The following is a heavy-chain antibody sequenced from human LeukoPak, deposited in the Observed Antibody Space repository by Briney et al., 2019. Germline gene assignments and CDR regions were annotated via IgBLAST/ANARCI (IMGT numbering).Heavy chain of an antibody. D-gene: IGHD3-10*01. Sequence: PSETLSLTCTVSGGSISSGGYYWSWIRQHPGKGLEWIGYIYYSGSTYYNPSLKSRVTISVDTSKNQFSLKLSSVTAADTAVYYCARDGSGSYSYYFDYWGQGTLVTVSS. J-gene: IGHJ4*02. CDR1: GGSISSGGYY. V-gene: IGHV4-31*03. CDR2: IYYSGST. CDR3: ARDGSGSYSYYFDY.